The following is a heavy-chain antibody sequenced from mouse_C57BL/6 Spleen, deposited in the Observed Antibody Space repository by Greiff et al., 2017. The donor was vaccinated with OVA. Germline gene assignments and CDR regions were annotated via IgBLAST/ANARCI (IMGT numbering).Heavy chain of an antibody. J-gene: IGHJ2*01. V-gene: IGHV1-26*01. Sequence: EVQLQQSGPELVKPGASVKISCKASGYTFTDYYMNWVKQSHGKSLEWIGDINPNNGGTSYNQKFKGKATLTVDKSASTAYMELRSLTSEYSAVYYVARCATVIAPYDFDYWGQGTTLTVSS. CDR2: INPNNGGT. CDR3: ARCATVIAPYDFDY. D-gene: IGHD1-1*01. CDR1: GYTFTDYY.